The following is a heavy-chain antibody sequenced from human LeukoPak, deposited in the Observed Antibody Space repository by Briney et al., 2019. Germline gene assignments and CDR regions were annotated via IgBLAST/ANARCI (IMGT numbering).Heavy chain of an antibody. J-gene: IGHJ5*02. CDR1: GFTFTNYA. V-gene: IGHV3-23*01. CDR2: ISARNGAT. D-gene: IGHD3-22*01. CDR3: AKDLDSSGYYEDKWFDP. Sequence: GGSLRLSCAASGFTFTNYAMSWVRQAPGKGLEWVSLISARNGATHYADSVKGRITISRDDSKNTLFLQMNSLRVEDTALYYCAKDLDSSGYYEDKWFDPWGQGTQVTVSS.